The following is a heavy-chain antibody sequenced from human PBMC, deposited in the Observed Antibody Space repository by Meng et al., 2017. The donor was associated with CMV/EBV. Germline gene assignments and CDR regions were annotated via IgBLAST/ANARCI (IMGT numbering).Heavy chain of an antibody. D-gene: IGHD2-2*01. J-gene: IGHJ6*02. V-gene: IGHV4-59*01. Sequence: GSLRLSCISPGGPTSSYYWSWIRQPPGKGLEWIGYIYYSGSTNYNPSLKSRVTISVDTSKNQFSLKLSSVTAADTAVYYCARGDIVVVPGAHYYYYGMDVWGQGTTVTVSS. CDR3: ARGDIVVVPGAHYYYYGMDV. CDR1: GGPTSSYY. CDR2: IYYSGST.